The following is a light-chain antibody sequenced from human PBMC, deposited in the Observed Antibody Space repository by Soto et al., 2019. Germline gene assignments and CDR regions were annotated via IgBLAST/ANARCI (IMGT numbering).Light chain of an antibody. V-gene: IGLV4-69*01. Sequence: QPVLTQSPSASASLGASVKLTCTLSSGHSNYAIAWHQQQPEKGPRYLMKLNSDGSHSKGDGIPDRFSGSSSGAERYLTISRLQSEDEADYYCQTWVTGIQIFGGGTKLTVL. CDR1: SGHSNYA. CDR2: LNSDGSH. J-gene: IGLJ2*01. CDR3: QTWVTGIQI.